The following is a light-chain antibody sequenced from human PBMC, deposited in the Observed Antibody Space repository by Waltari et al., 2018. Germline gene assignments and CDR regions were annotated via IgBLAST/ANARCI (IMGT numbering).Light chain of an antibody. CDR2: DFS. J-gene: IGLJ3*02. Sequence: QPALTQPASVPGSPGPSIPIPCTGTSSAVGGLNYVSWYQQHPGKAPKLLIHDFSYRPSGVSNRFSGSKSCNTASLTISGRQAEDEAHYYCSSYISSDTLELFGGGTSLTV. CDR1: SSAVGGLNY. V-gene: IGLV2-14*03. CDR3: SSYISSDTLEL.